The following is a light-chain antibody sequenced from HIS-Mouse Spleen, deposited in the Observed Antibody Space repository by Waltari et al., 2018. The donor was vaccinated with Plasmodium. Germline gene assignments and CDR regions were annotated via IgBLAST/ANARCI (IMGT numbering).Light chain of an antibody. CDR1: ALPKKY. CDR3: YSTDSSGNHRV. V-gene: IGLV3-10*01. CDR2: EDS. Sequence: SYELTQPPSVSVSPGQTARITCSGDALPKKYAYWYQQKSGQAPVLVIYEDSKRPSGTPESFSGSSSGTMATLTISGAQVGDEADYYCYSTDSSGNHRVFGGGTKLTVL. J-gene: IGLJ3*02.